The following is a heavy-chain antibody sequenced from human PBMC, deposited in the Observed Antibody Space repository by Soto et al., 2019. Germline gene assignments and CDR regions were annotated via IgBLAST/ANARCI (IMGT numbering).Heavy chain of an antibody. V-gene: IGHV3-23*01. Sequence: PGGSLRLCCAASGFTFSNYAMTWVRQAPGKGLEWVSGISGSGGATYYADSVKGRFTISRDNSENMLSLQMNSLRSEDTAVYYCASGYSILWYGLAFWGQRTLVTVSS. CDR2: ISGSGGAT. D-gene: IGHD6-19*01. J-gene: IGHJ4*02. CDR3: ASGYSILWYGLAF. CDR1: GFTFSNYA.